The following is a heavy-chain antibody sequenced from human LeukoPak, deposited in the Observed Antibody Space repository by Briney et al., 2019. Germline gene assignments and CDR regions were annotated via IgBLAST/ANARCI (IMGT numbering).Heavy chain of an antibody. CDR3: ASTYYYDSSGYLLDY. V-gene: IGHV3-74*01. CDR2: INSDGSST. CDR1: GFTFSSYW. D-gene: IGHD3-22*01. J-gene: IGHJ4*02. Sequence: GGSLRLSRAASGFTFSSYWMHWVRQAPGKGLVWVSRINSDGSSTSYADSAKGRFTISRDNAKNTLYLQMNSLRAEDTAVYYCASTYYYDSSGYLLDYWGQGTLVTVSS.